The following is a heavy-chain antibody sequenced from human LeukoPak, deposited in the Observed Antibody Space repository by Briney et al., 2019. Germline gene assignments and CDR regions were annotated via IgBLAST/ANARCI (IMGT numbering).Heavy chain of an antibody. V-gene: IGHV3-21*01. CDR3: AREQYPYYYGSGSYRYNWFDP. Sequence: GGSLRLSCAASGFTFSRYSMNWVRQAPGKGLEWVSSISSSSSYIYYADSVKGRFTISRDNAKNSLYLQMNSLRAEDTAVYYCAREQYPYYYGSGSYRYNWFDPWGQGTLVTVSS. J-gene: IGHJ5*02. CDR2: ISSSSSYI. CDR1: GFTFSRYS. D-gene: IGHD3-10*01.